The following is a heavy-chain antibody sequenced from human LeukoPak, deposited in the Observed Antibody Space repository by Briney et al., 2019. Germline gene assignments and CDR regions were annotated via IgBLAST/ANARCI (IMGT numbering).Heavy chain of an antibody. J-gene: IGHJ4*02. D-gene: IGHD2-8*02. V-gene: IGHV3-7*01. Sequence: GGSLRLSCAAYGFTFSDFPMHWVRQAPGKGLEWVARIKQDGSQKNYVDSVQGRFTISRDNAKKSLYLQMNSLRVEDTAVYYCARSYWGPDYWGQGTLVHVAS. CDR3: ARSYWGPDY. CDR2: IKQDGSQK. CDR1: GFTFSDFP.